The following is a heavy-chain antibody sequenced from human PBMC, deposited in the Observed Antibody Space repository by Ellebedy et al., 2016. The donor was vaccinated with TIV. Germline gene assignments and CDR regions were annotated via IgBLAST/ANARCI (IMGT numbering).Heavy chain of an antibody. CDR2: VNHRGST. Sequence: SETLSLTCAVNGGSFSGHSWSWIRQPPGKGLEWIGEVNHRGSTSYNRSLRSRVTISIDTSNYQFSLRLSAVTAADTAVYDCARGHFQDVDLYHWYFDLWGRGTLVTVSS. J-gene: IGHJ2*01. CDR3: ARGHFQDVDLYHWYFDL. D-gene: IGHD2-2*02. CDR1: GGSFSGHS. V-gene: IGHV4-34*01.